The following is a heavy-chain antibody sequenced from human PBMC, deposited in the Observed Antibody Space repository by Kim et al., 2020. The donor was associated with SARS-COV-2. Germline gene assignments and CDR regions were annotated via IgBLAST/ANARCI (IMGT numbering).Heavy chain of an antibody. D-gene: IGHD4-17*01. J-gene: IGHJ6*03. CDR3: ARGSSWTVRVYYMDV. V-gene: IGHV4-34*01. CDR1: GGSFSGYY. CDR2: INHSGST. Sequence: SETLSLTCAVYGGSFSGYYWSWIRQPPGKGLEWIGEINHSGSTNYNPSLKSRVTISVDTSKNQFSLKLSSVTAADTAVYYCARGSSWTVRVYYMDVWGKGTTVTVSS.